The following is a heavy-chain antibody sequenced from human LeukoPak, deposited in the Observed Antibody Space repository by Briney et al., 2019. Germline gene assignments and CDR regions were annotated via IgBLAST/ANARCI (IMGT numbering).Heavy chain of an antibody. CDR3: ARTNSSSWWYFDY. Sequence: ASVKVSCKASGYTFTAYYLHWVRQAPGQGLEWMAWINPNSGGTNYARKFQGRVTMTRDTSISTAYMELTRLTPDDTAVYYCARTNSSSWWYFDYWGQGTLVTVSS. CDR1: GYTFTAYY. D-gene: IGHD6-13*01. CDR2: INPNSGGT. V-gene: IGHV1-2*02. J-gene: IGHJ4*02.